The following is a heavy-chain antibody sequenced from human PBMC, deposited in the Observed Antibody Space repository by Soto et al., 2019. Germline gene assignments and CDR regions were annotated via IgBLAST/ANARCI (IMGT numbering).Heavy chain of an antibody. CDR2: IRGFSPYT. V-gene: IGHV3-21*01. D-gene: IGHD3-10*01. CDR1: GFTFRTYT. J-gene: IGHJ6*02. CDR3: ARDRGYDAHDYYYNTMDV. Sequence: GGSLRLSCISSGFTFRTYTMNWVRQAPGKGLEWVSGIRGFSPYTFYAESVKGRFTISRDNAKNSLYLQMDSLRAEDTAVYYCARDRGYDAHDYYYNTMDVWGQGTTVTVSS.